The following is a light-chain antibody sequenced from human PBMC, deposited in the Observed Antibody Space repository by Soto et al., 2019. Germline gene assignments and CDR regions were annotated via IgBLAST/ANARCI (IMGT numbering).Light chain of an antibody. J-gene: IGKJ1*01. V-gene: IGKV3-15*01. CDR2: RAS. CDR1: QSLNGN. Sequence: EILMTQSPATLSVSPGERATLSCRASQSLNGNLAWYQQKPGQAPRLLIYRASTRATDIPARFTGSGSGTEFTLTIDSLQSEDFAVYYCQQYNYWPSFGQGTKVEIK. CDR3: QQYNYWPS.